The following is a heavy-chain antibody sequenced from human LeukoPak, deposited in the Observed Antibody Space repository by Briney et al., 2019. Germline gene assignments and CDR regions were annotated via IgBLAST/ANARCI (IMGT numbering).Heavy chain of an antibody. Sequence: ASVKVSCKAPGYTFTGYYMHWVRQAPGQGLEWMGWINPNSGGTNYAQKFQGRVTMTRDTSISTAYMELSRLRSDDTAVYYCARVFYCSGGSCYSGSFDPWGQGTLVTVSS. J-gene: IGHJ5*02. CDR3: ARVFYCSGGSCYSGSFDP. V-gene: IGHV1-2*02. CDR1: GYTFTGYY. CDR2: INPNSGGT. D-gene: IGHD2-15*01.